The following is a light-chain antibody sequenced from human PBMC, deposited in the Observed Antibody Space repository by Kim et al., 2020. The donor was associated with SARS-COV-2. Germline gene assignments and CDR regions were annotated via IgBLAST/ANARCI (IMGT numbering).Light chain of an antibody. CDR1: SSDIGGYNY. Sequence: GQSITLSCTGTSSDIGGYNYVSWYQQHPGKAPKLLIYDVTNRPSGVSNRFSGSKSGNTASLTISGLQVEDEADYYCSSFASTTIVVFGGGTQLTVL. V-gene: IGLV2-14*03. J-gene: IGLJ2*01. CDR2: DVT. CDR3: SSFASTTIVV.